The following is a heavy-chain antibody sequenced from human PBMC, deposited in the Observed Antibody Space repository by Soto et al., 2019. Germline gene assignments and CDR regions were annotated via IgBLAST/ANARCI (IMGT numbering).Heavy chain of an antibody. CDR3: ARGGNYDILTGYSLQPYYYGMDV. J-gene: IGHJ6*02. CDR1: GYTFTSYA. V-gene: IGHV1-3*01. D-gene: IGHD3-9*01. Sequence: GASVKVSCKASGYTFTSYAMHWVRQAPGQRLEWMGWINAGNGNTKYSQKFQGRVTITRDTSASTAYMELSSLRSEDTAVYYCARGGNYDILTGYSLQPYYYGMDVWGQGTTVTVSS. CDR2: INAGNGNT.